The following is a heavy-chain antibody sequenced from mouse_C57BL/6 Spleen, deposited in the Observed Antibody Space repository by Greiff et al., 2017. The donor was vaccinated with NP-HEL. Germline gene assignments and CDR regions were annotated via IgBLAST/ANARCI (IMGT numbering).Heavy chain of an antibody. CDR1: GYTFTSYW. J-gene: IGHJ3*01. Sequence: QVQLQQPGAELVRPGTSVKLSCKASGYTFTSYWMHWVKQRPGQGLEWIGVIDPSDSYTNYNQKFKGKATLTVDTSSSTAYMQLSSLTSEDSAVYYCARSRRLLPWFAYWGQGTLVTVSA. CDR3: ARSRRLLPWFAY. V-gene: IGHV1-59*01. D-gene: IGHD2-3*01. CDR2: IDPSDSYT.